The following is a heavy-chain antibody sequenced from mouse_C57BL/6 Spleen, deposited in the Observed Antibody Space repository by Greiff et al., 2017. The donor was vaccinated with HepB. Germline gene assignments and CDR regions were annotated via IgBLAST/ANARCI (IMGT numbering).Heavy chain of an antibody. CDR2: INPNNGGT. CDR3: ARSNDYDGRPWCAY. D-gene: IGHD2-4*01. CDR1: GYTFTDYN. Sequence: EVQLQQSGPELVKPGASVKMSCKASGYTFTDYNMHWVKQSHGKSLEWIGYINPNNGGTSYNQKFKGKATLTVNKSSSTAYMELRSLTSEDSAVYFCARSNDYDGRPWCAYWGQGTLVTVSA. J-gene: IGHJ3*01. V-gene: IGHV1-22*01.